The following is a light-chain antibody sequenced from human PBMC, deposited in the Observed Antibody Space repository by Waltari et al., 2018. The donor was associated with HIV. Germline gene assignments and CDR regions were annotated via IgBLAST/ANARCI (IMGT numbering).Light chain of an antibody. Sequence: SYELTQPPSVSVSPGQTASVACSGARLGDKYTSWYQQRPGQSPLVVMYQDKKRPSGIPDRFSGSKSGDTATLTISGTQTMDEADYYCQAWDSGTAVFGGGTKLTVL. CDR1: RLGDKY. V-gene: IGLV3-1*01. CDR3: QAWDSGTAV. J-gene: IGLJ3*02. CDR2: QDK.